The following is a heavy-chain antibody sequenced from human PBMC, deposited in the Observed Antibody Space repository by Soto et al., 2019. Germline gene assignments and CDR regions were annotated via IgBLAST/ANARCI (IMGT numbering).Heavy chain of an antibody. D-gene: IGHD5-12*01. CDR2: IWYDGSNK. CDR1: GFTFSSYG. V-gene: IGHV3-33*01. Sequence: QVQLVESGGGVVQPGRSLRLSCAASGFTFSSYGMHWVRQAPGKGLEWVAVIWYDGSNKYYADSVKGRFTISRDNSKNTLYLQMNSLRAEDTAVYYCARDRAGYDRGYFDYWGQGTLVTVSS. CDR3: ARDRAGYDRGYFDY. J-gene: IGHJ4*02.